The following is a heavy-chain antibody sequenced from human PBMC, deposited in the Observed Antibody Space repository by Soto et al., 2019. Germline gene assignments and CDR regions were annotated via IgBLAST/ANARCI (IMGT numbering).Heavy chain of an antibody. CDR1: GFTFSSYA. CDR2: ISSNGGST. J-gene: IGHJ3*02. Sequence: GGSLRLSCSASGFTFSSYAMHWVRQAPGKGLEYVSAISSNGGSTYYADSVKGRFTISRDNSKNTLYLQMSSLGAEDTAVYYCVKQDGYSYAFDIWGQGTMVTVSS. V-gene: IGHV3-64D*06. CDR3: VKQDGYSYAFDI. D-gene: IGHD5-18*01.